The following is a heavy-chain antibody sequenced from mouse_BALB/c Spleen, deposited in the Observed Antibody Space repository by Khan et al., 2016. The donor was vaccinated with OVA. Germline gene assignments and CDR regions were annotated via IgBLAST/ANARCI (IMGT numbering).Heavy chain of an antibody. J-gene: IGHJ2*01. CDR2: ILPGSGST. V-gene: IGHV1-9*01. CDR1: GYTFSSYW. Sequence: QVQLQQSGAELMKPGASVKISCKATGYTFSSYWIEWVKQRPGHGLEWIGEILPGSGSTNYNEKFKGKATFTADTSSNTAYMQLNSLTSEDSAVYYCTSTGNYRDYFDYWGQGTTLTVSS. CDR3: TSTGNYRDYFDY. D-gene: IGHD2-1*01.